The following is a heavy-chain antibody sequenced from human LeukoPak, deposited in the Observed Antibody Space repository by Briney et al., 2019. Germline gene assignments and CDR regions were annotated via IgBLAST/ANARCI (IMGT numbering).Heavy chain of an antibody. V-gene: IGHV4-30-2*01. CDR1: GGSISSGGYS. CDR2: IYHSGST. CDR3: ARDDYDSSGYYHFDY. J-gene: IGHJ4*02. Sequence: SETLSLTCAVSGGSISSGGYSWSWLRQPPGTGLEWIGYIYHSGSTYYNPSLKSRVTISVDRSKNQFSLKLSSVTAADTAVYYCARDDYDSSGYYHFDYWGQGTLVTVSS. D-gene: IGHD3-22*01.